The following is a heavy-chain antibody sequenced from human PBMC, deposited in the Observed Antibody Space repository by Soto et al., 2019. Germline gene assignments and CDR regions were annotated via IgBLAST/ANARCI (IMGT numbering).Heavy chain of an antibody. J-gene: IGHJ3*02. V-gene: IGHV1-69*08. CDR2: IIPILGIA. Sequence: QVQLVQSGAEVKKPGSSVKVSCKASGGTFSSYTISWVRQAPGQGLEWMGRIIPILGIANYAQKFQGRVTITADKSTSTAYMELSSLRSEDTAVYYCARDRPPQVLRYFDPSPVSDAFDIWGQGTMVTVSS. CDR1: GGTFSSYT. CDR3: ARDRPPQVLRYFDPSPVSDAFDI. D-gene: IGHD3-9*01.